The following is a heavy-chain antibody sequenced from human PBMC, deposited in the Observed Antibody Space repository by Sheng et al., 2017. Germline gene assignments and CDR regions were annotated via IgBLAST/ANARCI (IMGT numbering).Heavy chain of an antibody. CDR1: GYSIRNDYYY. D-gene: IGHD1-26*01. J-gene: IGHJ4*02. V-gene: IGHV4-38-2*02. CDR3: VRDRSVGATSGFDS. Sequence: QVQLQESGPGLVKPSETLSLTCSVSGYSIRNDYYYWGWMRQTPGKGLEWIGSMFHSGITYYNPSLKSRVTISMDTSKNQFSLKLNSVTAADTAVYHCVRDRSVGATSGFDSWGQGTLVTVSS. CDR2: MFHSGIT.